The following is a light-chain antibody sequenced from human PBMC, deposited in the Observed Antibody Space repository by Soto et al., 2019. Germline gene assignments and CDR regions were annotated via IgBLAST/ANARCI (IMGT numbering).Light chain of an antibody. Sequence: QSVLTQPPSASGTPGQRVTISCSGSSSNIGSNYVYWYQQLPGTAPKLLIYRNNQRPSGVPDRFSGSKSGTSASLAISGLRSEYEADDKCATWNDSLSGQVFGTGTKVTVL. CDR2: RNN. J-gene: IGLJ1*01. CDR1: SSNIGSNY. V-gene: IGLV1-47*01. CDR3: ATWNDSLSGQV.